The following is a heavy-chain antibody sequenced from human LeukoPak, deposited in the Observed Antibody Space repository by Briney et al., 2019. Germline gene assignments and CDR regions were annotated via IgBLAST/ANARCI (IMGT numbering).Heavy chain of an antibody. D-gene: IGHD3-3*01. CDR3: AKGTRLLRFLEWLLYFRY. J-gene: IGHJ4*02. CDR1: GFTFSSYS. Sequence: SGGSLRLSCAASGFTFSSYSMNWVRQAPGKGLEWVSAISGSGGSTYYADSVKGQFTIYRDNSKNTLYLQMNSLRAEDTAVYYCAKGTRLLRFLEWLLYFRYWGRGTLVTVSS. CDR2: ISGSGGST. V-gene: IGHV3-23*01.